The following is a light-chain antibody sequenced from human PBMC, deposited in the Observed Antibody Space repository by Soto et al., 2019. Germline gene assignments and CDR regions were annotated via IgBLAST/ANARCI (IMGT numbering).Light chain of an antibody. V-gene: IGKV1-39*01. CDR3: QQSYSTTWT. CDR1: QGISTY. Sequence: DIQMTHSPSSLSESSGYRFTITCRASQGISTYLNWYQQKPGKAPKLLIYAASSLQSGVPSRFSGSGSETDFTLTISSLQPEDFATYSCQQSYSTTWTFGQGTKVDIK. CDR2: AAS. J-gene: IGKJ1*01.